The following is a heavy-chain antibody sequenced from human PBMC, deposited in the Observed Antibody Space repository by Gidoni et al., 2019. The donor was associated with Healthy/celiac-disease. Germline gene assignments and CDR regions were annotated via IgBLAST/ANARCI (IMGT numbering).Heavy chain of an antibody. CDR3: AKDYYDSSGYALDY. D-gene: IGHD3-22*01. Sequence: EVQLVESGGVVVQPGGSLRLSCAASGFTFDDYTMHWVRQAPGKGLEWVSLISWDGGSTYYADSVKGRFTISRDNSKNSLYLQMNSLRTEDTALYYCAKDYYDSSGYALDYWGQGTQVTVSS. CDR2: ISWDGGST. J-gene: IGHJ4*02. V-gene: IGHV3-43*01. CDR1: GFTFDDYT.